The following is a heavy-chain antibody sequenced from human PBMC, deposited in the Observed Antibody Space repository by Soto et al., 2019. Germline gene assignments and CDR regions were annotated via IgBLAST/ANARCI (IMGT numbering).Heavy chain of an antibody. CDR1: GFTFSCYP. V-gene: IGHV3-30-3*01. J-gene: IGHJ4*02. Sequence: QVQLVESGGGVVQPGRSLRLSCAASGFTFSCYPMHWVRQAPGKGLEWVGVISDDGNNKFYADSVKGRFTISRDNSKNTLYLQMNSLRAEDTAVYYCARDGDSSSWGDFDYWGQGTLVTVSS. D-gene: IGHD6-13*01. CDR2: ISDDGNNK. CDR3: ARDGDSSSWGDFDY.